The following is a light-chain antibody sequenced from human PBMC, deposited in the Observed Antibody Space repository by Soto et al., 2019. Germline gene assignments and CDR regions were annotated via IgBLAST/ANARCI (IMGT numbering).Light chain of an antibody. CDR2: KVS. CDR1: QSLVSPGGNTY. CDR3: MQGSHWPPT. J-gene: IGKJ4*01. V-gene: IGKV2-30*01. Sequence: DVVATQSPLFLAVTLGQAASISCRSTQSLVSPGGNTYLNWLHQRPGQSPRRLIYKVSNRDSGVPDRFSGHGSGTDFTLKISRVEAEDVGVYYGMQGSHWPPTFGGGTKVEIK.